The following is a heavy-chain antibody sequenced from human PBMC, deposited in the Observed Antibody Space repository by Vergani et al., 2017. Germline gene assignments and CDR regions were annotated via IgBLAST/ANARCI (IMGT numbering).Heavy chain of an antibody. J-gene: IGHJ4*02. V-gene: IGHV4-34*01. CDR3: ARGHGRLMVYAILRGGFDY. Sequence: QVQLQQWGAGLLKPSETLSLTCAVYGGSFSGYYWSWIRQPPGKGLEWIGEINHSGSTNYNPSLKSRVTISVDTPKNQFSLKLSSVTAADTAVYYCARGHGRLMVYAILRGGFDYWGQGTLVTVSS. CDR1: GGSFSGYY. D-gene: IGHD2-8*01. CDR2: INHSGST.